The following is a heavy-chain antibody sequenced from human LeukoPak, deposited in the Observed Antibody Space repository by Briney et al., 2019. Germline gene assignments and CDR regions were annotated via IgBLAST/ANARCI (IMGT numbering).Heavy chain of an antibody. D-gene: IGHD7-27*01. J-gene: IGHJ4*02. V-gene: IGHV1-2*02. CDR2: INPNSGGT. Sequence: GASVKVSCKAFGYTFTGFHIHWVRQAPGQGFEWMGWINPNSGGTNYAQKFQGRVTMTRDTSISTAYMELSRLRSDDTAMYYCASPRGTGDPVGHPFDYWGQGTLVTVSS. CDR1: GYTFTGFH. CDR3: ASPRGTGDPVGHPFDY.